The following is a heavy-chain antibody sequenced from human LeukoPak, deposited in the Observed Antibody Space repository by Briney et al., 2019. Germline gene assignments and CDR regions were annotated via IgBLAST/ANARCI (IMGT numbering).Heavy chain of an antibody. D-gene: IGHD3-10*01. V-gene: IGHV3-7*01. J-gene: IGHJ5*02. CDR1: GFTFSSYW. Sequence: GGSLRLSCAASGFTFSSYWMSWVRQAPGKGLEWVANIKQDGSEKYYVESVKGRFTIPRDNDKNSLYLQMNSLRAEDTAVYYCARVRVRGVIGANWFDPWGQGTLVTVSS. CDR3: ARVRVRGVIGANWFDP. CDR2: IKQDGSEK.